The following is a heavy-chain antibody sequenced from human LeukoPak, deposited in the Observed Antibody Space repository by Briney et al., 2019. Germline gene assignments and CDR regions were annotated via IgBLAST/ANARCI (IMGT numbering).Heavy chain of an antibody. CDR2: ISYDGSYK. CDR3: AREMVGAMVSYFDY. D-gene: IGHD5-18*01. CDR1: GFTFSSYA. J-gene: IGHJ4*02. V-gene: IGHV3-30*04. Sequence: GGSLRLSCAASGFTFSSYAMHWVRQAPGKGLEGVVLISYDGSYKYYADSVKGRFTISRDNSKNMLYLQLNNLRAEDTAVYYCAREMVGAMVSYFDYWGQGTLVTVSS.